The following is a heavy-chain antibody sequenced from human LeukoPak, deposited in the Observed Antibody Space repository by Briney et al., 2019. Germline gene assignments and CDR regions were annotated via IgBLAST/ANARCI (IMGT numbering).Heavy chain of an antibody. V-gene: IGHV4-59*01. CDR1: GGSISSYY. CDR3: ARGRGLHTGGYFDY. J-gene: IGHJ4*02. CDR2: IYYSGST. D-gene: IGHD5-24*01. Sequence: SETLSLTCTVSGGSISSYYWSWIRQPPGKGLEWIGYIYYSGSTNYNPSLKSRVTISVDTSKNQFSLKLSPVTAAATAVYYCARGRGLHTGGYFDYWGQGTLVTVSS.